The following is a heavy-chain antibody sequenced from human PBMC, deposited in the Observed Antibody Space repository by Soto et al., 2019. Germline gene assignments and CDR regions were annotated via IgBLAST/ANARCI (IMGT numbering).Heavy chain of an antibody. V-gene: IGHV4-38-2*01. CDR2: IYHSGKT. D-gene: IGHD6-25*01. CDR3: ARAAATHFDN. J-gene: IGHJ4*02. CDR1: AYSMMSGYY. Sequence: SETLYLTCAVSAYSMMSGYYWGLIRQPPGEGLQWIGNIYHSGKTYYNPSLKSRVSVSLDTSKNQFSLNLTSVTAADTAVYYCARAAATHFDNWGQGLLVTVSS.